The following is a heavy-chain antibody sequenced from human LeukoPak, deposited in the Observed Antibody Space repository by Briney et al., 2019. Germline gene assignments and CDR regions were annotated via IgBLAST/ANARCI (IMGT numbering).Heavy chain of an antibody. CDR3: TTSHYYASGSYDH. Sequence: NPGGSLRLSCAASGFTYINAWMSWVPQAPGKGLEWVGLIKSKSDGGTADYAAPVKGRFTISRDESRNTLYLQMNSLQTEDTGIYYCTTSHYYASGSYDHWGQGSLVSVSS. CDR1: GFTYINAW. J-gene: IGHJ4*02. CDR2: IKSKSDGGTA. D-gene: IGHD3-10*01. V-gene: IGHV3-15*01.